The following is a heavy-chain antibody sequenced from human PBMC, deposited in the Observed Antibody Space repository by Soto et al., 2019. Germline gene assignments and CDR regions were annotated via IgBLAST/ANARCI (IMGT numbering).Heavy chain of an antibody. Sequence: PGGSLRLSCAASGFTFSSYAMHWVRQAPGKGLEWVAVISYDGSNKYYADSVKGRFTISRDNSKNTLYLQMNSLRAEDTAVYYCARDGRQVGASPIDYWGQGTLVTVSS. J-gene: IGHJ4*02. CDR1: GFTFSSYA. CDR3: ARDGRQVGASPIDY. CDR2: ISYDGSNK. D-gene: IGHD1-26*01. V-gene: IGHV3-30-3*01.